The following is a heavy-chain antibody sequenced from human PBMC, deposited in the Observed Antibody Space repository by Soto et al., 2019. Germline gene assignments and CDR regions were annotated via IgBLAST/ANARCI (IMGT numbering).Heavy chain of an antibody. V-gene: IGHV3-74*01. CDR3: ARDPRPFGEDYGMDV. CDR2: INSDGSST. J-gene: IGHJ6*02. CDR1: GFTFSSYW. D-gene: IGHD3-3*01. Sequence: GGSLRLSCAASGFTFSSYWMHWVRQAPGKGLVWVSRINSDGSSTSYADSAKGRFTISRDNAKNTLYLQMNSLRAEDTAVYYCARDPRPFGEDYGMDVWGQGTTVTVSS.